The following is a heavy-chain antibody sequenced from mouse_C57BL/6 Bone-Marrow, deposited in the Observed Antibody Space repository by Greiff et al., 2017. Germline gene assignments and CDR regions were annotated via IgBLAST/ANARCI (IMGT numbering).Heavy chain of an antibody. CDR3: TALYDGYYDWFAY. CDR2: IDPENGDT. D-gene: IGHD2-3*01. Sequence: VQLQQSGAELVRPGASVKLSCTASGFNIKDDYMHWVKQRPEQGLEWIGWIDPENGDTEYASKFQGKATITADTSSNTAYLQLSSLTSEDTAVYYCTALYDGYYDWFAYWGQGTLVTVSA. J-gene: IGHJ3*01. V-gene: IGHV14-4*01. CDR1: GFNIKDDY.